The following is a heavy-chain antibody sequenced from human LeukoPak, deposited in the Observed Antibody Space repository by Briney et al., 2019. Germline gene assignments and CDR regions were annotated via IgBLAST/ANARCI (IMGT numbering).Heavy chain of an antibody. CDR3: ARLTDQYYYDSSGFYFDY. D-gene: IGHD3-22*01. V-gene: IGHV4-59*01. CDR1: GGSISSYY. J-gene: IGHJ4*02. CDR2: IYYSGST. Sequence: PSETLSHTCTVSGGSISSYYWSWIRQPPGKGLEWIGYIYYSGSTNYNPSLKSRVTISVDTSKNQFSLKLSSVTAADTAVYYCARLTDQYYYDSSGFYFDYWGQGTLVTVSS.